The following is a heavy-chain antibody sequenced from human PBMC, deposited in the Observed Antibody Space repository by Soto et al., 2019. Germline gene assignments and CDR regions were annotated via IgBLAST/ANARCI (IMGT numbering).Heavy chain of an antibody. D-gene: IGHD3-10*01. J-gene: IGHJ4*02. CDR3: ARDRGSGYFDY. V-gene: IGHV4-38-2*02. Sequence: SDTLSLTCGASDYTISTGFYWGWIRQPPGKGLEWIGTIYHTGSTSYNPSLKSRVTISIDTSKNQFSLELTSVTAAGTAVYYCARDRGSGYFDYWGQGTLVTVSS. CDR2: IYHTGST. CDR1: DYTISTGFY.